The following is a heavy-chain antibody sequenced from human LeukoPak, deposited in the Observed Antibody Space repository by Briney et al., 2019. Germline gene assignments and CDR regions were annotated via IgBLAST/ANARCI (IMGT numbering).Heavy chain of an antibody. CDR3: AGGAFR. CDR1: GFTFTTYE. J-gene: IGHJ4*02. Sequence: GRSLRLSCAASGFTFTTYEMNWVRQAPGKGLEWGSYISNGGGIINYAGSVKGRFTISRDNGKSLLSLEMTRLSAEDTAVYYGAGGAFRWGQGTLVTVSS. CDR2: ISNGGGII. V-gene: IGHV3-48*03.